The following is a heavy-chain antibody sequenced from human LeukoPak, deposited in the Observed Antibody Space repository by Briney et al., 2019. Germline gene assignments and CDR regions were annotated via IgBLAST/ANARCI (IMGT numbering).Heavy chain of an antibody. CDR3: AADAGTDYFDP. D-gene: IGHD4-11*01. V-gene: IGHV3-73*01. J-gene: IGHJ5*02. Sequence: GGSLRLSCAASGFTFSGSAMHWVRQASGKGLEWVGRIRSKANSYATAYAASVKGRFTISRDDSKNTAYLQMNSLKTEDTAVYYCAADAGTDYFDPWGQGTLATVSS. CDR1: GFTFSGSA. CDR2: IRSKANSYAT.